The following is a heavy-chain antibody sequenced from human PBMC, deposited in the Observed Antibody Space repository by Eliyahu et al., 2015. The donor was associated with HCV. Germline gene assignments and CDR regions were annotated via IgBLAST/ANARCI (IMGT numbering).Heavy chain of an antibody. D-gene: IGHD4-11*01. Sequence: QVQLQESGPGLVKPSETLSLTCTVSGGSISSYYWSWIRQPPGKGLEWIGYIYYSGRTNYNPSLKSRVTISVDTSKNQFSLKLSSVTAADTAVYYCARYSNYVGESFDYWGQGTLVTVSS. CDR1: GGSISSYY. CDR3: ARYSNYVGESFDY. CDR2: IYYSGRT. V-gene: IGHV4-59*01. J-gene: IGHJ4*02.